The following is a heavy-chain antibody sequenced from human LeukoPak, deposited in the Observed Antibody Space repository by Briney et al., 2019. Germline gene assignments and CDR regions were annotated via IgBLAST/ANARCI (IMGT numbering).Heavy chain of an antibody. D-gene: IGHD6-19*01. J-gene: IGHJ4*02. CDR1: GGSISSGDYY. CDR2: IYYSGST. Sequence: SETLSLTCTVSGGSISSGDYYWSWIRQPPGKGLEWIGYIYYSGSTYYNPSLKSRVTISVDTSKNQFSLKLSSVTAADTAVYYCARDQPNSGWPEYYFDYWGQGTLVTVSS. V-gene: IGHV4-30-4*08. CDR3: ARDQPNSGWPEYYFDY.